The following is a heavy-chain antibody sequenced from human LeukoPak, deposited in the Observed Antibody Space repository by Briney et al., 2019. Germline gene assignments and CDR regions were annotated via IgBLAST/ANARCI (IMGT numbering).Heavy chain of an antibody. D-gene: IGHD4-23*01. CDR1: GGSISSYY. Sequence: SETLSLTCTVSGGSISSYYWSWIRQPPGKGLEWIGYIYYSGSTNYNPSLKSRVTISVDTSKNQFSLKLSSVTAADTAVYYCARDLYGGNSLDYWGQGTLVTVSS. CDR2: IYYSGST. J-gene: IGHJ4*02. V-gene: IGHV4-59*01. CDR3: ARDLYGGNSLDY.